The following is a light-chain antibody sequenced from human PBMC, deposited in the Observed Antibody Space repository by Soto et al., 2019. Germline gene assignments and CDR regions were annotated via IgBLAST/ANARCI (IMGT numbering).Light chain of an antibody. J-gene: IGLJ1*01. CDR3: FSYTSSGTYV. Sequence: QSALTQPASVSGSPGQSITISCTGTSSDVGNYKYVSWYQQHPGKPPKLMIYEVSNRPSGVSNRFSGSKSGNTASLTISGLQAEDETDYYCFSYTSSGTYVFGTGTKGTVL. CDR1: SSDVGNYKY. CDR2: EVS. V-gene: IGLV2-14*01.